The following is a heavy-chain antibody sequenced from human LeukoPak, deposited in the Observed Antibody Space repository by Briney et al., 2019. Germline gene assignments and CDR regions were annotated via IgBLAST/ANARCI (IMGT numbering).Heavy chain of an antibody. Sequence: RASVKVSCKASGGTFSSYAISWVRQAPGQGLEWMGRIIPIFGTANYAQKFQGRVTITTDESTSTAYMELSSLRSEDTAVYYCARDSLYGSGDRTPDYWGQGTLVTVSS. CDR1: GGTFSSYA. J-gene: IGHJ4*02. D-gene: IGHD3-10*01. CDR3: ARDSLYGSGDRTPDY. CDR2: IIPIFGTA. V-gene: IGHV1-69*05.